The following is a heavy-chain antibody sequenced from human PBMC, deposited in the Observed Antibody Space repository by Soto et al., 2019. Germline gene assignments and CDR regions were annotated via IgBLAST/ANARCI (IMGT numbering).Heavy chain of an antibody. J-gene: IGHJ5*02. V-gene: IGHV4-4*07. CDR3: ARVSGCTGGSCYSVRHGGTWFDP. Sequence: SSEILSLTCTVSGGSVSANSYYWSWIRQPAGKGPEWIGLIYTSGSTNYSPSLSSRVTMSVDTSKNQISLKLSSVTAADTAIYYCARVSGCTGGSCYSVRHGGTWFDPWGQGTLVTVSS. CDR1: GGSVSANSYY. D-gene: IGHD2-15*01. CDR2: IYTSGST.